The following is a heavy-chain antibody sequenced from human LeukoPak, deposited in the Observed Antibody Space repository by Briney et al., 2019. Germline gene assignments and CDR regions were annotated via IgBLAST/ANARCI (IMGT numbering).Heavy chain of an antibody. V-gene: IGHV2-5*01. Sequence: SGPTLVNPTQTLTLTCIFSEFSLRSSGVGVGWIRQPPGKALEWLALIYWNGEKRQNSSLKSRLTVTKDTSKNQVVLTLTNVDPVDTATYYCARTKAEQWLVAFDHWGQGTLVTVSS. CDR3: ARTKAEQWLVAFDH. J-gene: IGHJ4*02. CDR2: IYWNGEK. CDR1: EFSLRSSGVG. D-gene: IGHD6-19*01.